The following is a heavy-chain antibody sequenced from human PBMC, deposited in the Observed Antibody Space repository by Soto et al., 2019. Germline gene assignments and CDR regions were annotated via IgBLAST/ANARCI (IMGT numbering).Heavy chain of an antibody. V-gene: IGHV3-23*01. Sequence: GESLKISCAASGFTFNNYAMSWVRQAPGKGLGWVAAIRGSGAGTYYADSVKGRFTISRDDSKNTLYLQMNSLRAEDTAMYYCARDQRGAFDYWGHGTLVTVSS. CDR2: IRGSGAGT. CDR3: ARDQRGAFDY. CDR1: GFTFNNYA. J-gene: IGHJ4*01. D-gene: IGHD1-26*01.